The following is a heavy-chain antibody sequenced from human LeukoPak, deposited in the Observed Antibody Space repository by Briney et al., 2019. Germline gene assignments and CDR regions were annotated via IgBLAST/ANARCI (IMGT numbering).Heavy chain of an antibody. D-gene: IGHD6-19*01. CDR3: ARDHPIAVASGYYYYYGMDV. V-gene: IGHV4-61*01. Sequence: PSETLSLTCTVSGGSVSSDSYYWSWIRQPPGKGLEWIGYIYNSGSTNCNPSLKSRDTISVDTSKNQFSLKLSSVTAADTAVYYCARDHPIAVASGYYYYYGMDVWGQGTTVTVSS. CDR2: IYNSGST. CDR1: GGSVSSDSYY. J-gene: IGHJ6*02.